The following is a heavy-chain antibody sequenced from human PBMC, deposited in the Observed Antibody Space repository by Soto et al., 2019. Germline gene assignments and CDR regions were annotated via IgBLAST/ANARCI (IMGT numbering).Heavy chain of an antibody. V-gene: IGHV3-30-3*01. CDR2: ISYDGSNK. CDR3: ARDRNRSQGREYSSGWYVWFDP. CDR1: GFTFSSYA. J-gene: IGHJ5*02. Sequence: QVQLVESGGGVVQPGRSLRLSCAASGFTFSSYAMHWVRQAPGKGLEWVAVISYDGSNKYYADSVKGRFTISRDNSKNTLYLQMNSLRAEDTAVYYCARDRNRSQGREYSSGWYVWFDPWGQGTLVTVSS. D-gene: IGHD6-19*01.